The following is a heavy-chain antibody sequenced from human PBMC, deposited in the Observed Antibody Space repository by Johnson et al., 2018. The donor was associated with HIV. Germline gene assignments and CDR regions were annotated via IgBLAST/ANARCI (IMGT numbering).Heavy chain of an antibody. V-gene: IGHV3-66*03. Sequence: VQLVESGGGLIQPGGSLRLSCAASGFTVSINYMSWVRQAPGKGLEWVSVIYSGGSTYYADSVKGRFTISRDNSKNTLYLQMGSLRAEDMAVYYCARGALSPAAPDAFDIWGQGTMVTVSS. CDR1: GFTVSINY. D-gene: IGHD6-13*01. CDR3: ARGALSPAAPDAFDI. CDR2: IYSGGST. J-gene: IGHJ3*02.